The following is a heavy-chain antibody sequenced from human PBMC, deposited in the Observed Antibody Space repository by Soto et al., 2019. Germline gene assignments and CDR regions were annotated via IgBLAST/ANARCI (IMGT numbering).Heavy chain of an antibody. CDR1: GYTFTGYG. CDR2: ISAYNGNT. Sequence: ASVKVSSKASGYTFTGYGISWVRQAPGQGLEWMGWISAYNGNTKYAQKLQGRVTMTTDTSTSTAYMELRSLRSEDTAVYWCARDPVDGYAFFDSWGQGALVTVSS. J-gene: IGHJ5*02. V-gene: IGHV1-18*01. CDR3: ARDPVDGYAFFDS. D-gene: IGHD5-12*01.